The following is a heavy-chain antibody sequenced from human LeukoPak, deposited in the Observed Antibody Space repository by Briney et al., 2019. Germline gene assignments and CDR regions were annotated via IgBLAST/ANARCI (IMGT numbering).Heavy chain of an antibody. CDR1: GGSFSGYH. CDR2: INHSGST. V-gene: IGHV4-34*01. Sequence: SETLSLTCAVYGGSFSGYHWSWIRQPPGKGLEWIGEINHSGSTNYNPSLKSRVTISVDTSKNQFSLKLSSVTAADTAVYYCARNLNYYDSSGYYYWGQGTLVTVSS. D-gene: IGHD3-22*01. J-gene: IGHJ4*02. CDR3: ARNLNYYDSSGYYY.